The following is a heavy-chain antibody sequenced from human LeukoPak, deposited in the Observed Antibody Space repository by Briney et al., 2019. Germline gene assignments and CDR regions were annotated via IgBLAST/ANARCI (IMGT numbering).Heavy chain of an antibody. CDR2: IYHSGST. V-gene: IGHV4-38-2*01. J-gene: IGHJ4*02. D-gene: IGHD2-2*01. CDR1: GYSISSGYF. CDR3: ARSSRSTSLDY. Sequence: MASETLSLTCAVSGYSISSGYFWGWIRQPPGKGLEWIGSIYHSGSTYYNPSLTSRVTISVDPSKNQFSLKLSSVTAADTAVYYCARSSRSTSLDYWGQGALVTVSS.